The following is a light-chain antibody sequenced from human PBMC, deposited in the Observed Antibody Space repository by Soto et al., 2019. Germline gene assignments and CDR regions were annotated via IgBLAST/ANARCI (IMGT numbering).Light chain of an antibody. J-gene: IGLJ3*02. CDR3: AAWDGSLNGWV. CDR1: NSNIGTNS. Sequence: QSVLTQPPSASGTPGQRVTISCYGSNSNIGTNSMNWYQQLPGTAPKLLIHSNNQRPSGVPDRFSGSKSGTSASLAISGLQSEDEADYYCAAWDGSLNGWVFGGGTKLAVL. CDR2: SNN. V-gene: IGLV1-44*01.